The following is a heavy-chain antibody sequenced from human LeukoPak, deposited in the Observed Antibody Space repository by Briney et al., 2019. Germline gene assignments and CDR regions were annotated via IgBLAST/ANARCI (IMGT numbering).Heavy chain of an antibody. D-gene: IGHD3-16*01. V-gene: IGHV4-4*07. J-gene: IGHJ6*03. CDR2: IYTSGST. Sequence: SETLSLTCTVSGGSISSYYWSWIRQPAGKGLEWIGRIYTSGSTNYNPSLKSRVTMSVDTSKSQFSLKLSSVTAADTAVYYCARGVMLEFYYYYMDVWGKGTTVTVSS. CDR3: ARGVMLEFYYYYMDV. CDR1: GGSISSYY.